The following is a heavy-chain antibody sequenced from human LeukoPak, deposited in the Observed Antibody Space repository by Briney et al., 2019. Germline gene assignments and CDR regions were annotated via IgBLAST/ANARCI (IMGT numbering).Heavy chain of an antibody. D-gene: IGHD3-3*01. CDR3: AKVETYYDFWSGYYPFDY. Sequence: PGGSLRLSCAASGFTFSSYAMSWVRQAPGKGLEWVSAISGSGGSTYYADSVKGRFTISRDNSKNTLYLQMNSLRAEDTAVYYCAKVETYYDFWSGYYPFDYWGQGTLVTVSS. CDR2: ISGSGGST. CDR1: GFTFSSYA. J-gene: IGHJ4*02. V-gene: IGHV3-23*01.